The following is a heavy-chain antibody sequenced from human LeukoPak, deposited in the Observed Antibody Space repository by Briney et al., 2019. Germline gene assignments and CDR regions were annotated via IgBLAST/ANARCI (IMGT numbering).Heavy chain of an antibody. CDR3: ATDSGTYYSLY. CDR2: FDPENDET. D-gene: IGHD3-10*01. V-gene: IGHV1-24*01. J-gene: IGHJ4*02. CDR1: GYTLSQLS. Sequence: ASVKVSCKVSGYTLSQLSMHWVRQAPRKGLEWMGGFDPENDETIYAQKFQGRVTMTEDTSSDTAYMELSSLKSEDTAVYYCATDSGTYYSLYWGQGTLVTVSS.